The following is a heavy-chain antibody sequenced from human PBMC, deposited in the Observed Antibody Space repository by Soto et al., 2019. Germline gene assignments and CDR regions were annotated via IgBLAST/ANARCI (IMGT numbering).Heavy chain of an antibody. J-gene: IGHJ6*02. CDR1: GFTFRSYA. CDR2: ISYDGSNK. CDR3: ARADLYSSGRPAGYSGLDV. D-gene: IGHD5-18*01. V-gene: IGHV3-30-3*01. Sequence: PGGSLRLACAACGFTFRSYAMHGVRQAPGKGLEWVAVISYDGSNKYYADAVKGRFTISRDNSKNTLYLQMNCPRAEDTAVYYCARADLYSSGRPAGYSGLDVWGQGTTVTVSS.